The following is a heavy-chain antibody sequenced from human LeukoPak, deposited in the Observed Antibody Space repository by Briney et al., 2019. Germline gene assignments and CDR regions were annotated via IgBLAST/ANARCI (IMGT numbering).Heavy chain of an antibody. J-gene: IGHJ4*02. CDR1: EFVFSNHA. CDR3: ARGENGSFDR. Sequence: GGSLRLSCVASEFVFSNHAMIWVRQAPGKGLEWISSITSDSSNIFYANSVRGRFTISRDNANNALHLQMNSLRAEDTAFYYCARGENGSFDRWGQGTLVIVSS. V-gene: IGHV3-21*04. CDR2: ITSDSSNI. D-gene: IGHD5-24*01.